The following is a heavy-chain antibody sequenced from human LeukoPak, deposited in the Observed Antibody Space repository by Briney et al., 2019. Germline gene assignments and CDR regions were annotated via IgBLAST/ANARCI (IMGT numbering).Heavy chain of an antibody. CDR1: GGSISSSSYY. CDR2: IYYSGTT. D-gene: IGHD5-12*01. Sequence: SETLSLTCTVSGGSISSSSYYWGWIRQPPGKGLEWIGSIYYSGTTYYNPSLKSRVTISVDTSKNQFSLKLSSVTAADTAVYYCARTHSGYDSRFDYWGQGTQVTVSS. J-gene: IGHJ4*02. CDR3: ARTHSGYDSRFDY. V-gene: IGHV4-39*07.